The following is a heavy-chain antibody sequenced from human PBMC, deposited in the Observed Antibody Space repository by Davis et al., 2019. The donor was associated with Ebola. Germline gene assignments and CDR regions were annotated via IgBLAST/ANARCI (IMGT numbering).Heavy chain of an antibody. V-gene: IGHV3-48*04. CDR2: ISSSGSTI. J-gene: IGHJ6*02. CDR3: ARAQVVVVPAANLNYYYGMDV. Sequence: GGSLRPSCAASGFTFSSYSMNWVRQAPGKGLEWVSYISSSGSTIYYADSVKGRFTIPRDNAKNSLYLQMNSLRAEDTAVYYCARAQVVVVPAANLNYYYGMDVWGQGTTVTVSS. D-gene: IGHD2-2*01. CDR1: GFTFSSYS.